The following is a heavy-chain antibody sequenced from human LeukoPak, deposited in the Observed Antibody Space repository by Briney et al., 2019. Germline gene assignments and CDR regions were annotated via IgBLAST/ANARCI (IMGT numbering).Heavy chain of an antibody. CDR1: GGSISSYY. CDR2: IYYSGST. Sequence: ASETLSLTCTVSGGSISSYYWSWIRQPPGKGLEWIGYIYYSGSTNYNPSLKSRVTISVDTSKNQFSLKLSSVTAADTAVYYCARYDFWSGRNWFDPWGQVTLVTVSS. V-gene: IGHV4-59*01. CDR3: ARYDFWSGRNWFDP. D-gene: IGHD3-3*01. J-gene: IGHJ5*02.